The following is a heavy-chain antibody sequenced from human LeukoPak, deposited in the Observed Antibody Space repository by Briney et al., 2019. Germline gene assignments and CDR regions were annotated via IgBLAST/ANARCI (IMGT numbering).Heavy chain of an antibody. J-gene: IGHJ6*04. CDR2: IDPSDSYT. CDR1: GSIFTSYW. Sequence: GASLQISCKGSGSIFTSYWISWVRQLPGEGLEWMGGIDPSDSYTNYSPSFQGHVTISADKSISTAYLQWSSLKASDTAMYYCARHLGKYYDILTGYYALWGMDVWGKGTTVTVSS. D-gene: IGHD3-9*01. CDR3: ARHLGKYYDILTGYYALWGMDV. V-gene: IGHV5-10-1*01.